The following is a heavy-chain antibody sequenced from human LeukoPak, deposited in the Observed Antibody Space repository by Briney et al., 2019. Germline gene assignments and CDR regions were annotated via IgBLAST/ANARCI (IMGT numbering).Heavy chain of an antibody. J-gene: IGHJ6*03. V-gene: IGHV4-34*01. CDR2: INHSGST. CDR1: GGSFSGYY. CDR3: ARGLRDTATNRNYYYYYYYMDV. Sequence: PSETLSLTCAVYGGSFSGYYWSWIRQPPGKGLEWIGEINHSGSTNYNPSLKSRVTISVDTSKNQFSLKLSSVTAADTAVYYCARGLRDTATNRNYYYYYYYMDVWGKGTTVTVSS. D-gene: IGHD5-18*01.